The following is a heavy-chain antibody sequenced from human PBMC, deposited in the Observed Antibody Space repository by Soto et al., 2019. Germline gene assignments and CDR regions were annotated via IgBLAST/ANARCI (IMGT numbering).Heavy chain of an antibody. D-gene: IGHD2-2*01. V-gene: IGHV3-13*01. Sequence: EVQLVESGGGLVQPGGSLRLSCAASGFTFSSYDMHWVRQATGKGLEWVSAIGTAGDTYYPGSVKGRFTISRENAKNSLYLQMNSLRAGDTAVYYCARAFSRDGDNFFDYWGQGTLVTVSS. CDR1: GFTFSSYD. CDR3: ARAFSRDGDNFFDY. CDR2: IGTAGDT. J-gene: IGHJ4*02.